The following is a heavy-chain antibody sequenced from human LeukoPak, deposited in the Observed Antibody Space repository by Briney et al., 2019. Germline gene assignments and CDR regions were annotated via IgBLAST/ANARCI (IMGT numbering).Heavy chain of an antibody. CDR3: ARHVGGSYGKGSFDI. J-gene: IGHJ3*02. CDR2: IYYSGST. V-gene: IGHV4-59*08. CDR1: GGSISSYY. D-gene: IGHD1-26*01. Sequence: SETLSLTCTVSGGSISSYYWSWIRQPPGKGLEWIGYIYYSGSTNYNPSLKSRVTISVDTSKNQFSLKLSSVTAADTAVYYCARHVGGSYGKGSFDIWGQGTMVTVSS.